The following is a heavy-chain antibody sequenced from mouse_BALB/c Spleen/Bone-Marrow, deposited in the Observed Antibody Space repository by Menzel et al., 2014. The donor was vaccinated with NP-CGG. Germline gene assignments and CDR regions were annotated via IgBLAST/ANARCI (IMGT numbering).Heavy chain of an antibody. Sequence: EVKPVESGGGLVQPGGSRKLSCAASGFTFSDYGMAWVRQAPGKGPEWVAFISNLAYSIYYADTVTGRFTISRENAKNTLYLEVSSLRSEDTAMYYCATIYYGNSYAMDYWGQGTSVTVSS. V-gene: IGHV5-15*02. CDR3: ATIYYGNSYAMDY. D-gene: IGHD2-1*01. CDR1: GFTFSDYG. CDR2: ISNLAYSI. J-gene: IGHJ4*01.